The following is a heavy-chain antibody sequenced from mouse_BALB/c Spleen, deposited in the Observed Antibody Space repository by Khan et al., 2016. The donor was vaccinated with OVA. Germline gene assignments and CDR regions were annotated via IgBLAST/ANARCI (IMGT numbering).Heavy chain of an antibody. Sequence: VQLQQPGAELVRPGALVKLSCKASGFNIKDYYIHWVKQRPEQGLEWIGWIDPENGETVYDPKFQGKAIITADTSSNTAYLHLSSLTSEDTAVDYCARAGYSAWFAYWGQGALVTVSS. J-gene: IGHJ3*01. V-gene: IGHV14-1*02. CDR1: GFNIKDYY. CDR2: IDPENGET. CDR3: ARAGYSAWFAY.